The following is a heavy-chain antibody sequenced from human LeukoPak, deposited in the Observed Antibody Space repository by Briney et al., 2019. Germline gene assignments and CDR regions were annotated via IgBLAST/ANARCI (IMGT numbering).Heavy chain of an antibody. CDR1: GFTFSSYA. D-gene: IGHD3-22*01. CDR2: ISGSGGST. CDR3: AKDGSTPGDSGGYRRGSYFDY. Sequence: GGSLRLSCAASGFTFSSYAMSWVRQAPGKGLEWVSAISGSGGSTYYADSVKGRFTISRDNSKNTLYLQMNSLRAEDTAVYYCAKDGSTPGDSGGYRRGSYFDYWGQGTLVTVSS. V-gene: IGHV3-23*01. J-gene: IGHJ4*02.